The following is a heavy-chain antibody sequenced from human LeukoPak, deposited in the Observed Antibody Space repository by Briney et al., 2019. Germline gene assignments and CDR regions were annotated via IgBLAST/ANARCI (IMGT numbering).Heavy chain of an antibody. D-gene: IGHD3-22*01. V-gene: IGHV4-30-2*01. CDR2: IYHSGST. Sequence: SQTLSLTCAVSGGSISSGGYSWSWIRQPPGKGLEWIGYIYHSGSTYYNPSLKSRVTISVDRSKNQFSLKLSSVTAADTAVYYCARGGFGYYDSSGYLDYWGQGTLVTVSP. CDR1: GGSISSGGYS. CDR3: ARGGFGYYDSSGYLDY. J-gene: IGHJ4*02.